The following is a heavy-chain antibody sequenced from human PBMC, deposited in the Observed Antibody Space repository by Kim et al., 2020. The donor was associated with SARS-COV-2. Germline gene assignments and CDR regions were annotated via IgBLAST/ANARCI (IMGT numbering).Heavy chain of an antibody. Sequence: SETLSLTCTVSGGSISSGGYYWSWIRQHPGKGLEWIGNIYYSGRTYYNPSLKSRVTISVDTSKNQFSLKLSSVTAADTAVYYCARVSGITIFGVVITGPFDYWGQGTLVTVSS. CDR2: IYYSGRT. V-gene: IGHV4-31*03. D-gene: IGHD3-3*01. CDR1: GGSISSGGYY. CDR3: ARVSGITIFGVVITGPFDY. J-gene: IGHJ4*02.